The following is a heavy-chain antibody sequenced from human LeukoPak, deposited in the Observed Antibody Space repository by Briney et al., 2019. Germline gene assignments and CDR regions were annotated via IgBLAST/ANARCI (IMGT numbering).Heavy chain of an antibody. Sequence: ASVKVSCKASGYTFPNYYMHWVRQAPGQGLEWMGIISPSGGSSSYAQKFQGRVTMTRDTSTSTVYMELSSLRSEDTAVYFCARDQVGSSGWYNYWGQGTLVTVSS. J-gene: IGHJ4*02. D-gene: IGHD6-19*01. V-gene: IGHV1-46*01. CDR1: GYTFPNYY. CDR2: ISPSGGSS. CDR3: ARDQVGSSGWYNY.